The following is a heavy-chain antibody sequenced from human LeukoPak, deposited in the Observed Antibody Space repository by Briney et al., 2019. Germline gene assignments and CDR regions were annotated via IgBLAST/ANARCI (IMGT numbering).Heavy chain of an antibody. CDR3: ARDRNYYGSGSYYTGYYMDV. V-gene: IGHV4-34*01. CDR1: GGSFSGYY. D-gene: IGHD3-10*01. J-gene: IGHJ6*03. CDR2: INHSGST. Sequence: PSQTLSLTCAVYGGSFSGYYWSWIRQPPGKGLEWVGEINHSGSTNYNPSLKSRVTISVDTSKNQFSLKLSSVTAADTAVYYCARDRNYYGSGSYYTGYYMDVWGKGTTVTVSS.